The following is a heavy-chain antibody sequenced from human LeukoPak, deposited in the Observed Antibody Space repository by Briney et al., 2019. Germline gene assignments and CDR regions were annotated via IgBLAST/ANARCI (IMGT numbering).Heavy chain of an antibody. CDR1: GYTFTGYY. CDR3: ASHRIAAAGNRFDP. Sequence: GASVKVSCKASGYTFTGYYMHWVRQAPGQGLEWMGWINPNSGGTNYAQKFQGRVTMTRDTSISTAYMELSRLRSDGTAVYYCASHRIAAAGNRFDPWGQGTLVTVSS. V-gene: IGHV1-2*02. D-gene: IGHD6-13*01. CDR2: INPNSGGT. J-gene: IGHJ5*02.